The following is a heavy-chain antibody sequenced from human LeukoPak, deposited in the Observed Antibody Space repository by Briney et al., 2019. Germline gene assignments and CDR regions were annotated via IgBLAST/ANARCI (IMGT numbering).Heavy chain of an antibody. D-gene: IGHD6-19*01. Sequence: ASVKVSCKASGYTFTVYYMHWVRQAPGQGLEWMGWINPNSGGTNYAQKFQGRVTMTRDTSISTAYMELSRLRSDDTAVYYCASQSSGPGPAYYYYYGMDVWGQGTTVTVSS. CDR3: ASQSSGPGPAYYYYYGMDV. J-gene: IGHJ6*02. CDR2: INPNSGGT. CDR1: GYTFTVYY. V-gene: IGHV1-2*02.